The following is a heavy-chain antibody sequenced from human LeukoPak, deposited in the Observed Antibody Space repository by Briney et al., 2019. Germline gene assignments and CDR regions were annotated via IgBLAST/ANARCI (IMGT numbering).Heavy chain of an antibody. CDR2: LARDGGDI. CDR1: GFSFSDYA. J-gene: IGHJ4*02. V-gene: IGHV3-23*01. CDR3: ARYLCEGTCYRNFDS. D-gene: IGHD2-2*01. Sequence: PGGSLRLSCVASGFSFSDYAMTWVRQVPGGGLDWVSVLARDGGDIHYADSVRGRFTISRDNSKNTLYLQMDSLRAEDTAIYYCARYLCEGTCYRNFDSWGQGTLVTVSS.